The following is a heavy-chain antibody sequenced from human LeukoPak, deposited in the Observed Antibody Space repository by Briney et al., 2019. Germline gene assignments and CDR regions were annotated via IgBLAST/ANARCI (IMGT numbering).Heavy chain of an antibody. V-gene: IGHV1-69*04. D-gene: IGHD3-10*01. J-gene: IGHJ4*03. CDR1: GGTFSSYA. CDR2: IIPIFGIA. Sequence: GASVKVSCKASGGTFSSYAISWVRQAPGQGLEWMGRIIPIFGIANYAQKFQGRVTITADKSTSTAYMELSSLRSEDTAVYYCARDQFTIGTFDYWGQGTTVTVSS. CDR3: ARDQFTIGTFDY.